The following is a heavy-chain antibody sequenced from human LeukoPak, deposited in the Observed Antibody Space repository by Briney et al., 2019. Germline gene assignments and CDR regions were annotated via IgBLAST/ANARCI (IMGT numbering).Heavy chain of an antibody. Sequence: SETLSLTCTVSGGSISSYYWSWIRQPPGKGLEWIGYIYYSGSTNYNPSLKSRVTISVDTSKNQFSLKLSSVTAADTAVYYCARSGYDYDYVWGSYRHPPYGLDYWGQGTLVTVSS. CDR3: ARSGYDYDYVWGSYRHPPYGLDY. D-gene: IGHD3-16*02. CDR2: IYYSGST. V-gene: IGHV4-59*08. CDR1: GGSISSYY. J-gene: IGHJ4*02.